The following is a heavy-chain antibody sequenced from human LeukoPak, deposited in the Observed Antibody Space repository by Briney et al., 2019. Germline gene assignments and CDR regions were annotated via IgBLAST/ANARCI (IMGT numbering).Heavy chain of an antibody. Sequence: PGGSLRLSCAAPGFTFSDYYMSWIRQAPGKGLEWVSYISSSGSTIYYADSVKGRFTISRDNAKNSLYLQMNSLRAEDTAVYYRARDVLYYYDSSGYYFDYWGQGTLVTVSS. CDR2: ISSSGSTI. CDR1: GFTFSDYY. V-gene: IGHV3-11*01. CDR3: ARDVLYYYDSSGYYFDY. D-gene: IGHD3-22*01. J-gene: IGHJ4*02.